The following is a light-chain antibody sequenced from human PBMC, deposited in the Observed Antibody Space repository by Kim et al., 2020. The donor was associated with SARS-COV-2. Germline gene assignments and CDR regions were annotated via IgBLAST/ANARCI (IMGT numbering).Light chain of an antibody. CDR2: DVS. J-gene: IGLJ3*02. V-gene: IGLV2-14*03. CDR3: SSYTRSSSFG. Sequence: GQSITISCTGTSSDFDGYNFVSWYQQYPGKAPKLMVYDVSKRPSGVSNRFSGSKSGNTASLTISGLQAEDEADYYCSSYTRSSSFGFGGGTKLTVL. CDR1: SSDFDGYNF.